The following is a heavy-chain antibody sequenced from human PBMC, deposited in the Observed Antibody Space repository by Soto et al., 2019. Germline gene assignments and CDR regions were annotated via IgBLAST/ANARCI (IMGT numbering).Heavy chain of an antibody. Sequence: PGGSLRLSCAASGFTVSNSYMSWVRQAPGKGLEWVSAIYSGGSTYYADSAKGRFTISRDNSRNTLYLQMNSLRAEDTAVYFCARCDGSATYCFFFAYWGQGTPVTVSS. CDR2: IYSGGST. CDR3: ARCDGSATYCFFFAY. V-gene: IGHV3-66*01. D-gene: IGHD3-10*01. J-gene: IGHJ4*02. CDR1: GFTVSNSY.